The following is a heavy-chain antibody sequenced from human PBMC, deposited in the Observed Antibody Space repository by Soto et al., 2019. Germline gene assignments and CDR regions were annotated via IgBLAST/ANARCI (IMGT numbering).Heavy chain of an antibody. CDR2: INHSGST. J-gene: IGHJ4*02. Sequence: LSLTCAVYGGSFSGYYWSWIRQPPGKGLEWIGEINHSGSTNYSPSLKSRVTISVDTSKNQFSLKLSSVTAADTAVYYCARGLVVTASPSYYFDYWGQGTLVTVSS. V-gene: IGHV4-34*01. CDR3: ARGLVVTASPSYYFDY. CDR1: GGSFSGYY. D-gene: IGHD2-21*02.